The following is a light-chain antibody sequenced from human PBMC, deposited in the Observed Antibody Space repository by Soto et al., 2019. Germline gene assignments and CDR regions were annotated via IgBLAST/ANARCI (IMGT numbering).Light chain of an antibody. J-gene: IGKJ4*01. CDR2: DAS. CDR3: QQYDQLPLT. CDR1: QDISNY. Sequence: IQMTQSPSSLSASVGDRVTITCQASQDISNYLNWYQQKPGNAPNLLISDASNLDTGVPSRFSGGGAGTDFTFTISSLQPEDIATYFCQQYDQLPLTFGRGTTGDIK. V-gene: IGKV1-33*01.